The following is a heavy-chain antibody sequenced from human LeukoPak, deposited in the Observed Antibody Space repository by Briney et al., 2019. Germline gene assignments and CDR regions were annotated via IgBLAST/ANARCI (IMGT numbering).Heavy chain of an antibody. CDR3: AKAGENGYGDMGHGMDV. CDR1: GFTFSSYA. CDR2: ISGSGGST. D-gene: IGHD4-17*01. V-gene: IGHV3-23*01. Sequence: GGSLRLSCAASGFTFSSYAMSWVRQAPGKGLEWVSAISGSGGSTYYADSVKGRFTISRDNSKNTLYLQMNSLRAEDTAVYYCAKAGENGYGDMGHGMDVWGQGTTVTVSS. J-gene: IGHJ6*02.